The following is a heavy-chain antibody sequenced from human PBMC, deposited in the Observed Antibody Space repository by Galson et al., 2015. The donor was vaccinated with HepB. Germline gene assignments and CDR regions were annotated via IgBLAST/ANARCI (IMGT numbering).Heavy chain of an antibody. Sequence: SLRLSCAASGFTFDDFAMHWVRHVPGKGLEWVSTITWNSGHRDYAGSVKGRFTISRDNAMYSLYLQMNSLRLEDTALYYCAKHSAVPAVGVEVDFWGQGILVTVSS. CDR1: GFTFDDFA. V-gene: IGHV3-9*01. J-gene: IGHJ4*02. CDR2: ITWNSGHR. CDR3: AKHSAVPAVGVEVDF.